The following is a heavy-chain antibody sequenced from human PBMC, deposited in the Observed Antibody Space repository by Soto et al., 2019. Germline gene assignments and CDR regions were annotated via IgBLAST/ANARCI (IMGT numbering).Heavy chain of an antibody. V-gene: IGHV1-8*01. Sequence: QVQLVQSGAEVKKPGASVKVSCKASGYTFTSYDINRVRQATGQGLEWMGWMNPNSGNTGYAQKFQGRVTMTRNTSISTAYMELSSLRSEDTAVYYCARGLQIAAAGMDWFDPWGQGTLVTVSS. D-gene: IGHD6-13*01. J-gene: IGHJ5*02. CDR2: MNPNSGNT. CDR3: ARGLQIAAAGMDWFDP. CDR1: GYTFTSYD.